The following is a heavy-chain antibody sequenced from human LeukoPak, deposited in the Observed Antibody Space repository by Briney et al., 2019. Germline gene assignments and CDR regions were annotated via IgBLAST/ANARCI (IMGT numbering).Heavy chain of an antibody. CDR3: ARDPAFGSSPGY. CDR2: INPKSGGT. CDR1: RYTFTDYY. Sequence: ASVKVSCKASRYTFTDYYIHWVRQAPGQGLEWMGWINPKSGGTNYAQKFQGRVTITADKSTSTAYMELSSLRSEDTAVYYCARDPAFGSSPGYWGQGTLVTVSS. V-gene: IGHV1-2*02. D-gene: IGHD6-13*01. J-gene: IGHJ4*02.